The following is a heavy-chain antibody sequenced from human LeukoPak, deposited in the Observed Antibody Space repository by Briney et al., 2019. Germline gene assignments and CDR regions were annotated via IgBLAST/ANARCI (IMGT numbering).Heavy chain of an antibody. D-gene: IGHD2-15*01. CDR2: ISTSSSYI. Sequence: SGGSLRLSCAASGFTFCSYNMNWVRQAPGKGLEWVSSISTSSSYIYYADSVKGRSTISRDNAKNSLYLQMNSLRAEDTAVYYCARDVVVVVAADSNFDYWGQGTLVTVSS. CDR1: GFTFCSYN. CDR3: ARDVVVVVAADSNFDY. V-gene: IGHV3-21*01. J-gene: IGHJ4*02.